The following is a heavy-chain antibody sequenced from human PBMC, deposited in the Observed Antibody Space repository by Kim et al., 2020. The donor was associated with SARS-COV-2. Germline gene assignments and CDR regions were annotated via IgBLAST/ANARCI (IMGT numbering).Heavy chain of an antibody. J-gene: IGHJ2*01. V-gene: IGHV3-23*01. CDR2: ISASGETT. CDR3: AKWVGGHFDL. CDR1: RFTYITYA. D-gene: IGHD3-16*01. Sequence: GGSLRLSCADSRFTYITYAMSWVRQTPVKGLEWVSSISASGETTYYADSVKGRFTLSRDNSKNTLYLQMNGLRAEDTAVYYCAKWVGGHFDLWGGGTLVTVSS.